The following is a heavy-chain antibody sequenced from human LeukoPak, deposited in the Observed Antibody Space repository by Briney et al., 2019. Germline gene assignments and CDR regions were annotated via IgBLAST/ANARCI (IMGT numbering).Heavy chain of an antibody. J-gene: IGHJ4*02. V-gene: IGHV3-7*04. CDR2: MDQYGGLQ. Sequence: PGGSLRLSCAASGFTFSVYWMTWVRQAPGKGLEWVATMDQYGGLQYYVDSVKGRFTISRDNAKKSLYLQMNSLRAEDTAVYYCARETEMANLDYWGQGTLVTVSS. CDR1: GFTFSVYW. CDR3: ARETEMANLDY. D-gene: IGHD5-24*01.